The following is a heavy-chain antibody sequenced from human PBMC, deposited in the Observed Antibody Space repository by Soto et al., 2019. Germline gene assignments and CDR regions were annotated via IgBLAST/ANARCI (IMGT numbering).Heavy chain of an antibody. CDR1: GFLFSTYE. CDR2: ISSDGSAR. J-gene: IGHJ6*02. D-gene: IGHD2-15*01. CDR3: ARDLLVVVSATVRYYYGMDV. Sequence: PGGSLRLSCEASGFLFSTYEMNWVRQSPGRGLEWVAYISSDGSARHYADSVRGRFTVSRDNARNSLDLQMNSLRAEDTATYFCARDLLVVVSATVRYYYGMDVWGQGTTVTVPS. V-gene: IGHV3-48*03.